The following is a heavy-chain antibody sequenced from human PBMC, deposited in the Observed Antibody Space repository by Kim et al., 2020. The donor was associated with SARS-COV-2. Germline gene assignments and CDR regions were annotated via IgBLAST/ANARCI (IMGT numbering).Heavy chain of an antibody. V-gene: IGHV3-21*01. CDR3: ARDPRYCSGGSCFNFDY. Sequence: VKGRFTISRDNAKNSLYLQMNSLRAEDTAVYYCARDPRYCSGGSCFNFDYWGQGTLVTVSS. D-gene: IGHD2-15*01. J-gene: IGHJ4*02.